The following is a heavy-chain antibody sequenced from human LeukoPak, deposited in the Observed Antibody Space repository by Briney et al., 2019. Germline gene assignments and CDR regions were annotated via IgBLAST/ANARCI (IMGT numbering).Heavy chain of an antibody. CDR1: GGSISSYY. V-gene: IGHV4-59*01. Sequence: PSETLSLTCTVSGGSISSYYWSWIRQPPGKGLEWIGYIYYSGCTNYNPSLKSRVTISVDTSKNQFSLKLSSVTAADTAVYYCAALYYYGSGSYEAVFDYWGQGTLVTVSS. J-gene: IGHJ4*02. CDR2: IYYSGCT. D-gene: IGHD3-10*01. CDR3: AALYYYGSGSYEAVFDY.